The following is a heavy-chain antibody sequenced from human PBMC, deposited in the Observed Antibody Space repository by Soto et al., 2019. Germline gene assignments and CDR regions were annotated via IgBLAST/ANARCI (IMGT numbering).Heavy chain of an antibody. Sequence: LGESLKISCKGSGYSFTSYWIGWVRQMPGKGLEWMGIIYPGDSDTRYSPSFQGQVTISADKSISTAYLQWSSLKASDTAMYYCARMRSIAAAGPDAFDIWGQGTMVTVS. D-gene: IGHD6-13*01. CDR1: GYSFTSYW. CDR3: ARMRSIAAAGPDAFDI. J-gene: IGHJ3*02. CDR2: IYPGDSDT. V-gene: IGHV5-51*01.